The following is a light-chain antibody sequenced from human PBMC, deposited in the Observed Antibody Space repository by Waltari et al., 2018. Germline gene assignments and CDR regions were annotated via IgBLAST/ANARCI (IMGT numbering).Light chain of an antibody. Sequence: EIVLTRSPATLSLSPGERATLSCRASQSIGMYLIWYQQKPGQAPRLLIYASSSRATGIPDRFSGSGSGTDFSLTISSLRPEDFAVYYCEKNEALPATFGQETKVEIK. CDR2: ASS. J-gene: IGKJ1*01. CDR3: EKNEALPAT. CDR1: QSIGMY. V-gene: IGKV3-20*01.